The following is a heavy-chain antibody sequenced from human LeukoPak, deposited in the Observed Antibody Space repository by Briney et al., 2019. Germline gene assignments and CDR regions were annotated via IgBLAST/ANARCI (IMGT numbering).Heavy chain of an antibody. Sequence: GASVKVSCKASGYTLTGYYMHWVRQAPGQGLEWMGRINSNTGVTESPPNFRGRVTMTRDTSIATVYMELRSLTTDDTAIYYCARDIASTPNWEFDYWGQGTLVTVPS. CDR3: ARDIASTPNWEFDY. CDR1: GYTLTGYY. CDR2: INSNTGVT. V-gene: IGHV1-2*06. D-gene: IGHD7-27*01. J-gene: IGHJ4*02.